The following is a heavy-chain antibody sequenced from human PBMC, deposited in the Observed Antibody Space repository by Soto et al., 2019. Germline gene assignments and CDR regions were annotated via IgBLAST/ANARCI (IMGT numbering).Heavy chain of an antibody. CDR1: GFTFSSYW. J-gene: IGHJ3*02. D-gene: IGHD2-15*01. CDR2: IKQDGSEK. CDR3: ARVGVVVVAATPSAFDI. Sequence: PGGALRLSCAASGFTFSSYWMSWVRQAPGKGLEWVANIKQDGSEKYYVDSVKGRFTISRDNAKNSLYLQMNSLRAEDTAVYYCARVGVVVVAATPSAFDIWGQGTMVTVSS. V-gene: IGHV3-7*01.